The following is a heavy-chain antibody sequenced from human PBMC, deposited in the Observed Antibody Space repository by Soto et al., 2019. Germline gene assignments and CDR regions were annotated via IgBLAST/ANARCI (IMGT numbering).Heavy chain of an antibody. CDR2: AYHNGLT. V-gene: IGHV4-4*02. Sequence: PSLTCAVSGDSVTSNVWWSWVRQPPGQGLEWIGEAYHNGLTDYNPSLKSRVTMSVDTSKNEFSLKLTSLTAADTAIYYCARDAAVPGESDRFDYWGQGTLVTV. CDR3: ARDAAVPGESDRFDY. J-gene: IGHJ4*02. CDR1: GDSVTSNVW. D-gene: IGHD6-19*01.